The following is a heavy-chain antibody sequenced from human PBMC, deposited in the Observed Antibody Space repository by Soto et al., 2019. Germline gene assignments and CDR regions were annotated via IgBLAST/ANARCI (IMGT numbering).Heavy chain of an antibody. CDR2: ISPYNGNT. J-gene: IGHJ5*02. Sequence: QIQLVQSAAEVKKPGASVKVSCKTSGYTFVSYGISWVRQAPGQGLEWMGWISPYNGNTNFAQRFRGRVTLTTDTSTDIVYMDLGSLKSDDTAVYYCARDQNFFDRSGYYDHWGQGTLITVSS. V-gene: IGHV1-18*04. D-gene: IGHD3-22*01. CDR1: GYTFVSYG. CDR3: ARDQNFFDRSGYYDH.